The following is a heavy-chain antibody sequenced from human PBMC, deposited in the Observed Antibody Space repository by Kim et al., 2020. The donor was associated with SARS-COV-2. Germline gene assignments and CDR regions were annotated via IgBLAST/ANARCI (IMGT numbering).Heavy chain of an antibody. D-gene: IGHD5-12*01. Sequence: GGSLRLSCAASGFTFSSYGMYWVRQAPGKGLEWVAVIWYDGSNKYYADSVKGRFTISRDNSKNTLYLQMNSLRAEDTAVYYCAKDQGWLQLKPHFDYWGQGTLVTVSS. CDR1: GFTFSSYG. V-gene: IGHV3-33*06. CDR3: AKDQGWLQLKPHFDY. J-gene: IGHJ4*02. CDR2: IWYDGSNK.